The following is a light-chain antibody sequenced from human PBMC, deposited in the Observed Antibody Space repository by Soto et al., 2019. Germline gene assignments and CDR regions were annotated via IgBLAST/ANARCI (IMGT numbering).Light chain of an antibody. CDR3: TSYTSTISHVL. V-gene: IGLV1-47*01. CDR2: RDN. CDR1: RSNIGKNY. J-gene: IGLJ2*01. Sequence: QAVVTQPPSASGTPGQRVSISCSGSRSNIGKNYAYWYQQVPGTAPKVLIYRDNERPSGVPARFSGSKSGNTASLTISGLQAEDEADYYCTSYTSTISHVLFGGGTKLTVL.